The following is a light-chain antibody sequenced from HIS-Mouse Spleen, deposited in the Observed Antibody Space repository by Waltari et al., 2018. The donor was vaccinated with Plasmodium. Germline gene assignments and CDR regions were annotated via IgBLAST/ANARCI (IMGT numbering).Light chain of an antibody. CDR1: SSDVGSYNF. J-gene: IGLJ3*02. V-gene: IGLV2-23*01. CDR3: CSYAGSSTNWV. CDR2: EGR. Sequence: QSALPQPASVSGSPGQSITISCTGTSSDVGSYNFVSWYQQDPGKAPKLMIYEGRKRASGVSHRFSGSKSGNTASLTISGLQAEDEADYYCCSYAGSSTNWVFGGGTKLTVL.